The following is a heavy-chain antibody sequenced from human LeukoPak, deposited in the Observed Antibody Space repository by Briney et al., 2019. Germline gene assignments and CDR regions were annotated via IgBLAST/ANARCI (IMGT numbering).Heavy chain of an antibody. CDR1: GFTFGSYG. CDR2: IPSDGTKK. CDR3: ATLDH. V-gene: IGHV3-30*02. Sequence: GGSLRLSCAASGFTFGSYGLHWVRQAPGKGLEWVAFIPSDGTKKYYADSVRGRFTISRDNSNNMLYLQMNSLRVEDTAVYFGATLDHWGQGALVTVSS. D-gene: IGHD1-26*01. J-gene: IGHJ4*02.